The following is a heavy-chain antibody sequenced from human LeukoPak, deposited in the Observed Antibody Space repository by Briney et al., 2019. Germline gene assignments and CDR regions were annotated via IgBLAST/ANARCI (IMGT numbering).Heavy chain of an antibody. Sequence: SETLSLTCTVSGYSISSGYYWGWIRQPPGKGLEWIGSIYHSGSTYYNPSLKSRVTISVDTSKNQFSLKLSSVTAADTAVYYCARDRGMSSSWYAGDAFDIWGQGTMVTVSS. V-gene: IGHV4-38-2*02. J-gene: IGHJ3*02. CDR3: ARDRGMSSSWYAGDAFDI. CDR2: IYHSGST. CDR1: GYSISSGYY. D-gene: IGHD6-13*01.